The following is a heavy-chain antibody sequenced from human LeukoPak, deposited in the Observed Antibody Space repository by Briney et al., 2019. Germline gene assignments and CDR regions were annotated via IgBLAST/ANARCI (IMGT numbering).Heavy chain of an antibody. CDR2: INPDGSIK. CDR1: GFTFGGYW. Sequence: GGSLRLSCAASGFTFGGYWMSWVRQAPGRGLEWVADINPDGSIKYYVDSIKGRFTISRDNAKNSLYLQMNSLRAEDTAVYYCASGFLQWLYWGQGTLVTVSS. V-gene: IGHV3-7*01. J-gene: IGHJ4*02. D-gene: IGHD3-3*01. CDR3: ASGFLQWLY.